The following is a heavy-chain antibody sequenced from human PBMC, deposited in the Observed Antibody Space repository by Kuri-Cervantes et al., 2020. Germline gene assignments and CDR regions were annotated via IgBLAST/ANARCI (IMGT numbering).Heavy chain of an antibody. D-gene: IGHD1-26*01. J-gene: IGHJ4*02. CDR1: GGSISSYY. V-gene: IGHV4-34*01. Sequence: SETLSLTCTVSGGSISSYYWSWIRQPPGKGLEWIGEINHSGSTNYNPSLKSRVTISVDTSKNQFSLKLSSVTAADTAVYYCARHRPFNGATTFDYWGQGTLVTVSS. CDR3: ARHRPFNGATTFDY. CDR2: INHSGST.